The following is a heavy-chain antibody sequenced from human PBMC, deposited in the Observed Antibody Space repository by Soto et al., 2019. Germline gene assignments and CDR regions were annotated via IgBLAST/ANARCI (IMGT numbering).Heavy chain of an antibody. V-gene: IGHV1-18*01. J-gene: IGHJ5*02. CDR3: ARDKIPGYCSGGSCPFDP. CDR2: ISAYNGNT. CDR1: GYTFTSYG. D-gene: IGHD2-15*01. Sequence: ASVKVSCKASGYTFTSYGISWVRQAPGQGLEWMGWISAYNGNTNYAQKLQGRVTMTTYTSTSTAYMELRSLRSDDTAVYYCARDKIPGYCSGGSCPFDPWGQGTLVTVSS.